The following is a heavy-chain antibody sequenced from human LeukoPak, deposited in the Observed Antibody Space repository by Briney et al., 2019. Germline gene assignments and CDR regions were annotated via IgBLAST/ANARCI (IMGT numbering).Heavy chain of an antibody. D-gene: IGHD3-22*01. V-gene: IGHV1-2*02. Sequence: GASVKVSCKASGYTFTGYYMHWVRQAPGQGLEWMGWINPNSGGTNYAQKFQGRVTMTRDTSISTAYMELSSLRSDDTAVYYCARVTSSGHYFFDYWGQGSLVTVSS. J-gene: IGHJ4*02. CDR3: ARVTSSGHYFFDY. CDR2: INPNSGGT. CDR1: GYTFTGYY.